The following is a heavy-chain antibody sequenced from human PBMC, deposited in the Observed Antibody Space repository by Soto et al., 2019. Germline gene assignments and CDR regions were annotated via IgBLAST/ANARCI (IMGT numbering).Heavy chain of an antibody. Sequence: EVQLVESGGGLVQPGGSLRLSCAASGFTVSSNYMSWVRQAPGKGLEWVSVIYSGGSTYYADSVKGRFTISRDNSKNTLYLLMNSLRAEDTAVYYCARALRDYSSSWFFDYWGQGTLVTVSS. CDR1: GFTVSSNY. D-gene: IGHD6-13*01. CDR3: ARALRDYSSSWFFDY. CDR2: IYSGGST. V-gene: IGHV3-66*01. J-gene: IGHJ4*02.